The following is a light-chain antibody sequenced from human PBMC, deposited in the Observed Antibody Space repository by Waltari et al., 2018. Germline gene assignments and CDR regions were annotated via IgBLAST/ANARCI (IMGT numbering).Light chain of an antibody. CDR3: QQYYSNPFT. Sequence: DIVMTQSPDSLAVSLGDRATINCRSSQSVLYRSNLKNYLAWYQQKPGQSPKVLIYWASSRESGVPDRVSGSGSETDFTLTISSLQAEDVAVYYCQQYYSNPFTFGPGTKVEIK. CDR1: QSVLYRSNLKNY. V-gene: IGKV4-1*01. J-gene: IGKJ3*01. CDR2: WAS.